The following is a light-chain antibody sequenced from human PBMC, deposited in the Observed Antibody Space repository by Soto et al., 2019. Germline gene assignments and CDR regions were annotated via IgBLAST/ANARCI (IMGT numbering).Light chain of an antibody. CDR2: DAS. CDR1: QSVSRY. CDR3: QQRSNLPIT. V-gene: IGKV3-11*01. Sequence: EIVFTLSPATLSLYQGERATPSCRASQSVSRYLGWYQQKPGQAPRLLIYDASNRATGIPARFSGSGSGTDFSLTISSLEPEDFTVYYCQQRSNLPITFGLGTLLENK. J-gene: IGKJ5*01.